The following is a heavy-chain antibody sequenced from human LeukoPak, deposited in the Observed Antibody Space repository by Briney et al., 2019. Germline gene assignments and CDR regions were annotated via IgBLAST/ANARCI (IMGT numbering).Heavy chain of an antibody. CDR2: IRYDGSDK. CDR3: TKRVTTHFDY. CDR1: GFTFNSYG. D-gene: IGHD4-17*01. Sequence: GGSLRLSCAASGFTFNSYGMRWVRQAPGKGLEWVAFIRYDGSDKYYADSVKGRFTISRDNSKNTLYLQMNSLRAEDTAVYYCTKRVTTHFDYWGQGTLVTVSS. J-gene: IGHJ4*02. V-gene: IGHV3-30*02.